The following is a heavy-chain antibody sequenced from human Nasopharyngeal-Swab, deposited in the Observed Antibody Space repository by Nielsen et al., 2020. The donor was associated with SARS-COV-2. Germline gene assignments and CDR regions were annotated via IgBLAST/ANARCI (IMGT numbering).Heavy chain of an antibody. V-gene: IGHV3-21*01. CDR1: GFTFSSYT. CDR2: VTSSSTYI. Sequence: GGSLRLSCEASGFTFSSYTMNWVRQAPGKGLEWVSSVTSSSTYIYYADSVKGRFTISRDNAKNSLYLQMISLRAEDTAAYYCARAQTTVTTPLDYWGQGTLVTVSS. D-gene: IGHD4-17*01. CDR3: ARAQTTVTTPLDY. J-gene: IGHJ4*02.